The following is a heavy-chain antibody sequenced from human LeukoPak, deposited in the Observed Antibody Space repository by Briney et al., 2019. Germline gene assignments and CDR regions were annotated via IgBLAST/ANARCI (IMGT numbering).Heavy chain of an antibody. Sequence: GGSLRLSCAASGFTFSDYSMNWVRQAPGKGLEWVSSISSSSTYIYYADSLKGRFTISRDNAKNSLYLQMNSLRAEDTAVYYCARGGFSSTRCHFDYWGHGALLSVSS. V-gene: IGHV3-21*01. J-gene: IGHJ4*03. CDR1: GFTFSDYS. D-gene: IGHD2-2*01. CDR3: ARGGFSSTRCHFDY. CDR2: ISSSSTYI.